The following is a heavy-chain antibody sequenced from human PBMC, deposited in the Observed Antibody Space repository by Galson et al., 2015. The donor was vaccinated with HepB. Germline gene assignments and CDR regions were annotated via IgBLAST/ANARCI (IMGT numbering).Heavy chain of an antibody. CDR1: GFTFSGYA. Sequence: SLRLSCAASGFTFSGYAMSWVRQAPGKGLEWVSTISSSGGGTYYTDSVKGRFTISRDNSKNTLYLQMNSLRAGDTAVYYCAKVSSSGWYEGYWGQGTLVTVSS. CDR2: ISSSGGGT. CDR3: AKVSSSGWYEGY. V-gene: IGHV3-23*01. D-gene: IGHD6-19*01. J-gene: IGHJ4*02.